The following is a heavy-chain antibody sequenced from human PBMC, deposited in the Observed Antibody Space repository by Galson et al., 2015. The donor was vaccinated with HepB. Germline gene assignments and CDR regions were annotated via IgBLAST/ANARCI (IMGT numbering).Heavy chain of an antibody. CDR1: GFTFSSYG. CDR3: AKDLGYDSSGYHLDY. Sequence: SLRLSCAASGFTFSSYGMHWVRQAPGKGLEWVAFIRYDGSNKYYADSVKGRFTISRDNSKNMPYLQMNSLRAEDTAVYYCAKDLGYDSSGYHLDYWGQGTLVTVSS. CDR2: IRYDGSNK. D-gene: IGHD3-22*01. J-gene: IGHJ4*02. V-gene: IGHV3-30*02.